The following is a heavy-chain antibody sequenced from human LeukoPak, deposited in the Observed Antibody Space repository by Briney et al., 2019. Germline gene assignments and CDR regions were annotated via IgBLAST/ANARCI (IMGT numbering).Heavy chain of an antibody. D-gene: IGHD3-10*01. Sequence: GGSLRLSCAASGFTFRNYVIHWVRQAPGKRLEWVAVTSSDLNVKLYADSVKGRFTISRDNSRSTLYLQMNSLRPEDTAIYYCAREGYYGSGSPPSLYFDYWGQGTLVTVSS. CDR3: AREGYYGSGSPPSLYFDY. CDR1: GFTFRNYV. CDR2: TSSDLNVK. J-gene: IGHJ4*02. V-gene: IGHV3-30-3*01.